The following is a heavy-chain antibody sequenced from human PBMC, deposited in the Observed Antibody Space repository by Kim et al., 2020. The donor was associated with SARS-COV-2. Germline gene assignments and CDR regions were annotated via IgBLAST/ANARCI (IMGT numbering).Heavy chain of an antibody. D-gene: IGHD1-7*01. CDR3: VRRNSDYDYGMDV. J-gene: IGHJ6*02. CDR1: GFTFSNYW. V-gene: IGHV3-74*01. Sequence: GGSLRLSCAASGFTFSNYWMNWVRRPPGKGLVWVSRIKGDGSCTNYADSVKGRFTISRDNAKNTLYLQMNSLRAEDTAVYFCVRRNSDYDYGMDVWGPGTTVTVSS. CDR2: IKGDGSCT.